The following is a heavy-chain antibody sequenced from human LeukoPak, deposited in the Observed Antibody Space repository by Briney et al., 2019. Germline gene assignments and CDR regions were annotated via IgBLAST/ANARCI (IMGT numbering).Heavy chain of an antibody. J-gene: IGHJ4*02. CDR2: INHSGST. CDR1: GGSFSGYY. V-gene: IGHV4-34*01. D-gene: IGHD1-14*01. Sequence: PPETLSLTCAVYGGSFSGYYWSWIRQPPGKGLEWIGEINHSGSTNYNPSLKSRVTVSVDTSKNQFSLKLSSVTAADTAVYYCARGLPGDYWGQGTLVTVSS. CDR3: ARGLPGDY.